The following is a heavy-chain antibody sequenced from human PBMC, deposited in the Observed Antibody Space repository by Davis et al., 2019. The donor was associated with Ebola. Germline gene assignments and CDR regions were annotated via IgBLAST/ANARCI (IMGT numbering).Heavy chain of an antibody. D-gene: IGHD3-3*02. CDR2: ISGSGGST. J-gene: IGHJ3*02. CDR3: ARDRREVLAGAFDI. V-gene: IGHV3-23*01. Sequence: PGGSLRLSCAASGFTFSSYAMSWVRQAPGKGLEWVSAISGSGGSTYYADSVKGRFTISRDNAKNSLYLQMNSLRAEDTAVYYCARDRREVLAGAFDIWGQGTMVTVSS. CDR1: GFTFSSYA.